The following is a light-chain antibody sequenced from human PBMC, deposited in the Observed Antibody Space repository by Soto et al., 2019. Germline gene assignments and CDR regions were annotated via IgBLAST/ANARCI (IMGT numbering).Light chain of an antibody. Sequence: EIVLTQSPGTLSLSPGERATLSCRASQSVSSNLLALYQVKPGQAPRLLIYGASSRATGIPDRFSGSGSGTDFTLTISRLEPEDFAVYYCRQYGRSLASAIGGGTKVDIK. J-gene: IGKJ4*01. CDR3: RQYGRSLASA. CDR2: GAS. V-gene: IGKV3-20*01. CDR1: QSVSSNL.